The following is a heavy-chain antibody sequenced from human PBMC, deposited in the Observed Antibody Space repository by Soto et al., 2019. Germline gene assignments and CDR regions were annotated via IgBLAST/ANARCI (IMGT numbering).Heavy chain of an antibody. J-gene: IGHJ4*02. D-gene: IGHD2-15*01. V-gene: IGHV3-30*03. CDR1: GFTFSSYG. CDR3: ASDSSRFCSFVSCYSGGFDY. Sequence: QVQLVESGGGVVQPGRSLRLSCAASGFTFSSYGMHWVRQAPGKGLERVAVISYDGSNKYYADSVKGRFTISRDNYKYTLYVQMTSLRGEVTGVYQCASDSSRFCSFVSCYSGGFDYWGQGNLVTVAS. CDR2: ISYDGSNK.